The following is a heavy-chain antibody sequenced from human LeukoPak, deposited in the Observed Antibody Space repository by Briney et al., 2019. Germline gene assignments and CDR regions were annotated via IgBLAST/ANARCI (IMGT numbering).Heavy chain of an antibody. V-gene: IGHV3-7*02. CDR1: GSTFSTYR. J-gene: IGHJ3*01. CDR3: STKRCAAFDF. CDR2: INQNGGEK. Sequence: PGRSLRLSCAPAGSTFSTYRMSWVPETPRKRLGWVGNINQNGGEKYYVDSVKGRFTISRDNAKNSLYLHMNSVRAEDMSVYYCSTKRCAAFDFRGQGTMVTVSS.